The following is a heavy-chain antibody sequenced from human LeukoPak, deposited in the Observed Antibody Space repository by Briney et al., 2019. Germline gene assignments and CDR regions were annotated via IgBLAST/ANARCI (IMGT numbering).Heavy chain of an antibody. V-gene: IGHV1-8*03. CDR3: ARGGLDLLRDFDN. Sequence: ASVKVSCKASGYTFSHYDINWVRQATGQGLEWMGWINPYNGNTGYPQKFQGRVTITTNTSISTAYVELNSLRSDDTAVYYCARGGLDLLRDFDNWGQGTLVTVSS. CDR2: INPYNGNT. D-gene: IGHD2-15*01. CDR1: GYTFSHYD. J-gene: IGHJ4*02.